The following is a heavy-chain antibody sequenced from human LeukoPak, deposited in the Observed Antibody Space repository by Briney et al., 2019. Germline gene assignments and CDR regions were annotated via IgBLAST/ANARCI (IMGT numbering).Heavy chain of an antibody. D-gene: IGHD3-22*01. J-gene: IGHJ4*02. V-gene: IGHV1-69*04. CDR1: GGTFSNYA. CDR3: ARDVHRITMIVESGGYFDY. CDR2: IIPILDVA. Sequence: SVKVSCTASGGTFSNYAINWVRQAPGQGLEWMGRIIPILDVANYAQKFQGRVTITADKSASTAYMELSSLRSEDTAVYYCARDVHRITMIVESGGYFDYWGQGTLVTVSS.